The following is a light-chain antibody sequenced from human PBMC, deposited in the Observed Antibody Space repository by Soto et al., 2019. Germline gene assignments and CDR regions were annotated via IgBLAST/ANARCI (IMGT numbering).Light chain of an antibody. J-gene: IGKJ2*01. CDR2: LVS. CDR1: QSLLHSNGYTY. V-gene: IGKV2-28*01. Sequence: DIVMTQSPLSLPATPGEPASISCRSNQSLLHSNGYTYLDWYLQKPGQSPQLLIYLVSYRASGVPDRFIGSGSGTDFTLEISRGEAEDVGLYYCMPALQTPYTFGRGTKLEIE. CDR3: MPALQTPYT.